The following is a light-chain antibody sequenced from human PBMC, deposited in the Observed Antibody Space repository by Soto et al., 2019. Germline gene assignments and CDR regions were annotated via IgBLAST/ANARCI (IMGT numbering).Light chain of an antibody. V-gene: IGLV7-43*01. J-gene: IGLJ3*02. CDR3: LLFYGDAWV. Sequence: QSVVSQEPSLTVSPGGTVTLTCASSTGAVTSGYYPNWFQQKAGQAPRVLIDSTSNKHSWTPARFSGSLLGGKAALTLSGVQPEDEAEYYCLLFYGDAWVFGGGTNLTVL. CDR2: STS. CDR1: TGAVTSGYY.